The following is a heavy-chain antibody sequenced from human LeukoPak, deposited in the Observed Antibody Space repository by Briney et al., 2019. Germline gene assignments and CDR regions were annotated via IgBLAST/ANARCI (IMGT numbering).Heavy chain of an antibody. Sequence: GGSLRLSCAASGFTFSSYWMHWVRQAPGKGLVWVSRINSDGSSTSYADSVKGRFTISRDNAKNTLYLQMNSLRAEDTAVYYCARDYYGSGSYQHFDYWGQGTLVTVSS. CDR1: GFTFSSYW. D-gene: IGHD3-10*01. CDR2: INSDGSST. V-gene: IGHV3-74*01. J-gene: IGHJ4*02. CDR3: ARDYYGSGSYQHFDY.